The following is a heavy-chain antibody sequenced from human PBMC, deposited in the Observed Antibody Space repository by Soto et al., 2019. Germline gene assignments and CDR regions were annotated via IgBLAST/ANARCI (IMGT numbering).Heavy chain of an antibody. V-gene: IGHV4-34*01. CDR3: ARGVVDGYYYYGMDV. CDR2: INHSGST. CDR1: GGSFSGYY. D-gene: IGHD2-21*01. J-gene: IGHJ6*02. Sequence: PSETLSLTCAVYGGSFSGYYWSWIRQPPGKGLEWIGEINHSGSTNYNPSLKSRVTISVDTSKNQFSLKLSSVTAADTAVYYCARGVVDGYYYYGMDVWGQGTTVTVSS.